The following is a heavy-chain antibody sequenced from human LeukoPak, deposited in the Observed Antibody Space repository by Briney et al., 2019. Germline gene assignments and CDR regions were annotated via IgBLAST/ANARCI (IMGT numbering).Heavy chain of an antibody. CDR3: ARELRMWYSSGWFDS. CDR1: GFTFSSYS. J-gene: IGHJ5*01. V-gene: IGHV3-21*04. CDR2: ISSRSIYI. D-gene: IGHD6-19*01. Sequence: KPGGSLRLSCAASGFTFSSYSMNWVRQAPGKGLEWVSSISSRSIYIYYADSVKGRFTISRDTSKNTLYVQMNSLRAEDTAVYYCARELRMWYSSGWFDSWGQGTLVTVSS.